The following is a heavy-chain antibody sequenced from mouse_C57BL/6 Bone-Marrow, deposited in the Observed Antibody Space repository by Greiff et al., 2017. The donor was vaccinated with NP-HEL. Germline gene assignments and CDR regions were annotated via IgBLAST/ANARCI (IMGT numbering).Heavy chain of an antibody. D-gene: IGHD2-1*01. Sequence: QVQLQQPGAELVMPGASVKLSCKASGYTFTSYWMHWVKQRPGQGLEWIGEIDPSDSYTNYNQKFKGQSTLTVDKSSSTAYMQLSSLTSEDSAVYYCASLLPYAMDYWGQGTSVTVSS. V-gene: IGHV1-69*01. J-gene: IGHJ4*01. CDR3: ASLLPYAMDY. CDR1: GYTFTSYW. CDR2: IDPSDSYT.